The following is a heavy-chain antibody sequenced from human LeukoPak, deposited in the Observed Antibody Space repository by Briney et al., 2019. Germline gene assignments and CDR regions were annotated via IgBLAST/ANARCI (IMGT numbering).Heavy chain of an antibody. CDR1: GGSISNNNYY. CDR3: ATWRTAKTGFDY. V-gene: IGHV4-39*01. CDR2: IYYSGSP. J-gene: IGHJ4*02. Sequence: SETLSLTCTVPGGSISNNNYYWAWIRQPPGKGLECIGSIYYSGSPYYNPSLKSRVTISVDTSKNQFSLRLSSVTAADTAVYYCATWRTAKTGFDYWGQGTLVTVSP. D-gene: IGHD1-1*01.